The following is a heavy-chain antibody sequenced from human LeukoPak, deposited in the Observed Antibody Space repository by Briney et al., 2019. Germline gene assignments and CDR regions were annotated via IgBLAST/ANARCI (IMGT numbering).Heavy chain of an antibody. CDR2: ISWNSGSI. J-gene: IGHJ4*02. CDR1: GFTFDDHA. CDR3: AKDMEGYCSRTSCYMSLDY. D-gene: IGHD2-2*02. Sequence: GGSLRLSCAASGFTFDDHAMHWVRQAPGKGLEWVSGISWNSGSIGYADSVKGRFIISRDNAKNSLYLQINSLRAEDTALYYCAKDMEGYCSRTSCYMSLDYWGQGTLVTVSS. V-gene: IGHV3-9*01.